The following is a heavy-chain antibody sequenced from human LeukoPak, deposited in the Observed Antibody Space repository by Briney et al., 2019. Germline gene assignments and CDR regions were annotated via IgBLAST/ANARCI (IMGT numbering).Heavy chain of an antibody. CDR2: IKQDGSEK. CDR3: AKDIAVAVYYYYGMDV. Sequence: GGSLRLSCAASGFTFSSYWMSWVRQAPGKGLEWVANIKQDGSEKYYVDSVKGRFTISRDNAKNSLYLQMNSLRAEDTALYYCAKDIAVAVYYYYGMDVWGQGTTVTVSS. CDR1: GFTFSSYW. V-gene: IGHV3-7*03. J-gene: IGHJ6*02. D-gene: IGHD6-19*01.